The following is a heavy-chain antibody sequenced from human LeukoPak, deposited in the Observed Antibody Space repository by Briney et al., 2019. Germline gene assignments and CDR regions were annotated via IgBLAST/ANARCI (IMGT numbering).Heavy chain of an antibody. CDR2: TYSGGST. CDR1: GFTVSDNY. V-gene: IGHV3-53*01. J-gene: IGHJ4*02. Sequence: GGSLRLSCAASGFTVSDNYMSWVRQAPGKGLEWVSGTYSGGSTYYADSVKGGFTVSRDNSKSTLYLQMNSLRAEDTAVYYCARDRSARWLQLDYWGQGTLVTVSS. CDR3: ARDRSARWLQLDY. D-gene: IGHD5-24*01.